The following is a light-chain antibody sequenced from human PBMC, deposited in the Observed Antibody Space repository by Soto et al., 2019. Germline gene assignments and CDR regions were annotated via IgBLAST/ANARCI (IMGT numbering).Light chain of an antibody. CDR2: KVS. CDR3: MQGPHWPIT. J-gene: IGKJ5*01. Sequence: DVGSTQSPLSLPFSLLQPASISCRSNQSLVHSDGIAYFSWFQQRPGRSPRRLIYKVSNRDSGVPARFSGSGSGTDFALKISRVEAEDVGVYYCMQGPHWPITFGQGTRLEIK. V-gene: IGKV2-30*02. CDR1: QSLVHSDGIAY.